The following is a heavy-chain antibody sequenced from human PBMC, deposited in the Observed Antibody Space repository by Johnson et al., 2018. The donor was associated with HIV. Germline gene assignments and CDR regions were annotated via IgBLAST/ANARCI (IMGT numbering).Heavy chain of an antibody. D-gene: IGHD3-22*01. CDR3: ARDTYYYDTSGYLIRPRAFDV. Sequence: VLLVESGGRVARPGGSLRLSCEASGFTFNEYDMSWVRQAPGKGLELVSGINWNGATPGSADSVKGRFTISRDNAKNFLYLQMNSLRVEDTALYFCARDTYYYDTSGYLIRPRAFDVWGKGTMVTVSS. CDR2: INWNGATP. V-gene: IGHV3-20*04. J-gene: IGHJ3*01. CDR1: GFTFNEYD.